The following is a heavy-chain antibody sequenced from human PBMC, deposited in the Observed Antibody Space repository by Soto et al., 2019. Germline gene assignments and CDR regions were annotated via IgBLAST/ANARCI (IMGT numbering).Heavy chain of an antibody. V-gene: IGHV1-3*01. J-gene: IGHJ5*02. CDR2: INAGNGNT. CDR3: ARVIGYSNYNWFDP. Sequence: ASVKVSCKASGYTFTSYAMHWVRQAPGQRLEWMGWINAGNGNTKYSQKFQGRVTITRDTSASTAYMELSSLRSEDTAVYYCARVIGYSNYNWFDPWGQGTLVTVS. D-gene: IGHD4-4*01. CDR1: GYTFTSYA.